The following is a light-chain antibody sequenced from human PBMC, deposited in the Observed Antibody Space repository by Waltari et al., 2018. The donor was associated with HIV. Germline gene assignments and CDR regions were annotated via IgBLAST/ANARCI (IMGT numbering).Light chain of an antibody. V-gene: IGKV1-5*03. Sequence: DIQMTQSPSTLSASVADRVTITCRASQSITNWLAWYQQKPGKAPKLLISKTSSLESGVPSRFSGSGSGTEFTLTIIGLQPDDFATYYCQQYYSYPDTFGQGTRLEIK. CDR1: QSITNW. CDR3: QQYYSYPDT. J-gene: IGKJ5*01. CDR2: KTS.